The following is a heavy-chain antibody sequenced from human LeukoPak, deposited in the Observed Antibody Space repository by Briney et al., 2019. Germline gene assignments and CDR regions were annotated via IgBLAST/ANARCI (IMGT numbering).Heavy chain of an antibody. CDR3: AKMGYNWNDGADY. V-gene: IGHV3-23*01. Sequence: GGSLRLSCAASGFTFSSYAMSWVRQAPGKGLEWVSAIRGGGASTYYADSVKGRFTISRDNSKNTLYLQMNSLRAEDTAVYYCAKMGYNWNDGADYWGQGTLVTVSS. D-gene: IGHD1-20*01. J-gene: IGHJ4*02. CDR2: IRGGGAST. CDR1: GFTFSSYA.